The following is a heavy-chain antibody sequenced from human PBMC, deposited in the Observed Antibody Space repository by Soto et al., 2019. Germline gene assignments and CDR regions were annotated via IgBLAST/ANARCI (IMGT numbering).Heavy chain of an antibody. CDR1: GYTFTSYG. CDR2: ISAYNGNT. Sequence: ASVKVSCKASGYTFTSYGISWVRQAPGQGLEWMGWISAYNGNTNYAQKFQGRVTITRDTSASTAYMELSSLRSEDTAVYYCASFYCGGDCYSPPWFDPWGQGTLVTVSS. V-gene: IGHV1-18*01. D-gene: IGHD2-21*02. CDR3: ASFYCGGDCYSPPWFDP. J-gene: IGHJ5*02.